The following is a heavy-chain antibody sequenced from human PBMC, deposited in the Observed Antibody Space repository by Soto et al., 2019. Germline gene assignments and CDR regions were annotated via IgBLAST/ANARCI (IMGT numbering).Heavy chain of an antibody. V-gene: IGHV3-48*02. J-gene: IGHJ6*02. D-gene: IGHD6-19*01. Sequence: GGSLRLSCAASGFTFSSYSMNWVRQAPGKGLEWVSYISSSTSIIYYADSVKGRFTISRDNAENSLFLQMSSLRDEDTAVYYCARGAVDYRTYYAMDVWGQGTTVTVSS. CDR1: GFTFSSYS. CDR3: ARGAVDYRTYYAMDV. CDR2: ISSSTSII.